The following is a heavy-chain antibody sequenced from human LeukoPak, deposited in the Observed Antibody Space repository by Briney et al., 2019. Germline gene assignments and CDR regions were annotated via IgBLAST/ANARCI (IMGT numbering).Heavy chain of an antibody. V-gene: IGHV1-2*02. D-gene: IGHD5-12*01. J-gene: IGHJ3*02. CDR3: ARDLVVGYDPDHDAFDI. CDR2: INPNSGGT. Sequence: ASVKVSCKASGYTFTGYYMHWVRQAPGQGLEWMGWINPNSGGTNYAQKFQGRVTMTRDTSISTAYMELSRLRSDDTAVYYCARDLVVGYDPDHDAFDIWGQGTMVTVSS. CDR1: GYTFTGYY.